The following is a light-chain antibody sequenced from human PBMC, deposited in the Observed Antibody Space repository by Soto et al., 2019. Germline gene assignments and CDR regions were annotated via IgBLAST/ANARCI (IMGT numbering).Light chain of an antibody. J-gene: IGKJ2*01. Sequence: DIVLTHSPGTLSLSPGERATLSCGASQSINSRSLDWYQQKHGQAPRLLIYDASSRANGIPDTLSSSGSCTDLSLAISSLEPEDFAVYYCQHYVASPYTVGHRTQVDIK. CDR2: DAS. CDR1: QSINSRS. CDR3: QHYVASPYT. V-gene: IGKV3-20*01.